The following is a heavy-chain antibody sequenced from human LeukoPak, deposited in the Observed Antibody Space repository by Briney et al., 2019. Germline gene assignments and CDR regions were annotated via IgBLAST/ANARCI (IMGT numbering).Heavy chain of an antibody. CDR3: ARAPGVGGGPVAGTNWFDP. J-gene: IGHJ5*02. D-gene: IGHD6-19*01. Sequence: SETLSLTCTVSGGSMSSYYWSWIRQPPGKGLEWIGYIYHSGTTNYNPSLMSRVTISVDKSKKQFSLKLNSVTAADTAVYYCARAPGVGGGPVAGTNWFDPWGQGTLVTVSS. V-gene: IGHV4-59*01. CDR2: IYHSGTT. CDR1: GGSMSSYY.